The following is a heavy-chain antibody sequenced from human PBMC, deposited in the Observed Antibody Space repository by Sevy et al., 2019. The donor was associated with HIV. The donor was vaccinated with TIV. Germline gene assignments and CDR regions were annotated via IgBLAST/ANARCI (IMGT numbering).Heavy chain of an antibody. CDR1: GFTFRTYW. CDR2: IKQDGSEK. CDR3: ASMISTWYPVYFDY. V-gene: IGHV3-7*01. J-gene: IGHJ4*02. Sequence: GGSLRLSCAASGFTFRTYWMSWVRQAPGKGLEWVANIKQDGSEKFYVDSVKGRFTISRDNAVNSLYLQMNSLRAEDTAVYYCASMISTWYPVYFDYWGQGALVTVSS. D-gene: IGHD6-13*01.